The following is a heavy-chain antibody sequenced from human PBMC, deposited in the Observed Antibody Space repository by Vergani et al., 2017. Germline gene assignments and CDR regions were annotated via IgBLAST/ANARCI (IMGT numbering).Heavy chain of an antibody. CDR1: GYTFTGYY. D-gene: IGHD3-9*01. Sequence: QVQLVQSGAEVKKPGASVKVSCKASGYTFTGYYMHWVRQAPGQGLEWMGWINPNSGGTNYAQKFQGRVTMTRDTSSSTDYMELGRLRSDDTAVYYGAGDPGLETGYPENGGQGTLVTVSS. V-gene: IGHV1-2*02. J-gene: IGHJ4*02. CDR3: AGDPGLETGYPEN. CDR2: INPNSGGT.